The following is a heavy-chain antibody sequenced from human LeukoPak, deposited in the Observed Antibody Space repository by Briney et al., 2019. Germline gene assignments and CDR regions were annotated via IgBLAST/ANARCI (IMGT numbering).Heavy chain of an antibody. Sequence: GGSLRLSCVASGFTFASYTLSWVRQAPGKGPQWVASISSVAGTTFYADFVKGRFTISKDNSKNTLSLHMNSLRHEDTAVYYCAKGGSSSSEGGWGQGTLVTVSS. CDR1: GFTFASYT. CDR3: AKGGSSSSEGG. D-gene: IGHD2-2*01. CDR2: ISSVAGTT. V-gene: IGHV3-23*01. J-gene: IGHJ4*02.